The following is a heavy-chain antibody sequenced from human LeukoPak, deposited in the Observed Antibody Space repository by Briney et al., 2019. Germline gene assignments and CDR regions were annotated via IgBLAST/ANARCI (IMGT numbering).Heavy chain of an antibody. J-gene: IGHJ4*02. Sequence: SETLSLTCTVSGGSISSSSYYWGWIRQPPGKGLEWIGSIYYSGSTYYNPSLKSRVTISVDTSKNQFSLKLSSVTAADTAVYYCARRAWFLLFDYWGQGTLVTVSS. CDR1: GGSISSSSYY. CDR3: ARRAWFLLFDY. CDR2: IYYSGST. V-gene: IGHV4-39*07. D-gene: IGHD3-10*01.